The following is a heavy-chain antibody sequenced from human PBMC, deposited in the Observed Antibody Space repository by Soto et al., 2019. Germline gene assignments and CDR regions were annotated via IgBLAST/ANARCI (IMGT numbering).Heavy chain of an antibody. V-gene: IGHV4-31*03. CDR3: TRGLDRAKLGY. Sequence: QLQESGPGLVKPSQTLSPPCTVSDGSIDSGSFYRGWVRPYPGKGLEWIGSIHYSGSIYYSPSLRSRLTMSADTSKNQFSLKLSSVTVADTAVYYCTRGLDRAKLGYWGQGIQVIVSS. D-gene: IGHD1-26*01. CDR2: IHYSGSI. J-gene: IGHJ4*02. CDR1: DGSIDSGSFY.